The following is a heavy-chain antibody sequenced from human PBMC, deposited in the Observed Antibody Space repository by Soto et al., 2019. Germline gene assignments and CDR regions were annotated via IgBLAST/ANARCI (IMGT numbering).Heavy chain of an antibody. CDR2: IRNKANSYTT. D-gene: IGHD1-26*01. V-gene: IGHV3-72*01. CDR1: GFTCSDHY. J-gene: IGHJ4*01. Sequence: EVQLVESGGGLVQPGGSQRLSCAASGFTCSDHYMDWVRQAPGKGLEWVGRIRNKANSYTTDYAASVKGRFTISRDDSKDSLYLQMNSLKTEDTAIYYCARDSGKGAYFDYWGHGTLATVSS. CDR3: ARDSGKGAYFDY.